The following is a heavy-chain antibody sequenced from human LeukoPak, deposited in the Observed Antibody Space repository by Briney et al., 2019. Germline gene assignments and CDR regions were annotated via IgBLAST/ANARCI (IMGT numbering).Heavy chain of an antibody. CDR1: GGSISRNY. J-gene: IGHJ4*02. D-gene: IGHD5-24*01. CDR3: ARALGSVGYIYFDY. CDR2: IYYTGSI. V-gene: IGHV4-59*01. Sequence: SETLSLTCTVSGGSISRNYWSWIRKPPGKGLQWIGYIYYTGSINYNPSLKSRVTISVDTSKNQFSLRLSSVTAADTAVYYCARALGSVGYIYFDYWGQGTLVTVSS.